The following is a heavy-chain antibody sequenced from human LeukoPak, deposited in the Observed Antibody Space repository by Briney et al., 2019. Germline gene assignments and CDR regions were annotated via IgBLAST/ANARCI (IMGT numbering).Heavy chain of an antibody. CDR1: GGTFSSYA. CDR3: ARDRDSSWEDWYFDL. Sequence: SVKVSCKASGGTFSSYAISWVRQAPGQGLEWMGGIIPIFGTANYAQKFQGRVTITADESTSTAYIELSSLRSEDTAVYYCARDRDSSWEDWYFDLWGRGTLVTVSS. CDR2: IIPIFGTA. D-gene: IGHD6-13*01. J-gene: IGHJ2*01. V-gene: IGHV1-69*13.